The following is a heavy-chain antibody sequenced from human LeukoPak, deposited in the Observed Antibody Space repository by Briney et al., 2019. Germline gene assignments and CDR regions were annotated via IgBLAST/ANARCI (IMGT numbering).Heavy chain of an antibody. CDR2: INQDGSEK. D-gene: IGHD3-10*01. V-gene: IGHV3-7*01. CDR1: GFTFTSSW. J-gene: IGHJ3*01. CDR3: AREPGIGYAFDF. Sequence: GGSLRLSCVVSGFTFTSSWMTWVRQAPEKGLEWVANINQDGSEKYYVYSVKGRFTISRDNAKNSLYLQMNSLRADDTAVYYCAREPGIGYAFDFWGQGTMVTVSS.